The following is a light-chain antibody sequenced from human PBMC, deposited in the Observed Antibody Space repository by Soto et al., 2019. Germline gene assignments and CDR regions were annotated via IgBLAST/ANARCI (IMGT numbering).Light chain of an antibody. Sequence: EIVVTQSPATLSLSPGERATLSCRASESVSSYLAWYQQKPGQAPRLLIFDASIRAAGIPARFSGSGSETGFTPTISSPEPEDFAVYYCQQRHHWVRTFGQGTKLEIK. V-gene: IGKV3-11*01. J-gene: IGKJ2*01. CDR2: DAS. CDR3: QQRHHWVRT. CDR1: ESVSSY.